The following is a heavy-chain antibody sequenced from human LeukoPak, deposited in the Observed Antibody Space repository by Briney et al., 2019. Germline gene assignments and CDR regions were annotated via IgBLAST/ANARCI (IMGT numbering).Heavy chain of an antibody. V-gene: IGHV3-23*01. CDR2: ISGSGGST. J-gene: IGHJ4*02. CDR3: AREPDSSGYSTFFDY. CDR1: GFTFSSYA. Sequence: GGSLRLSCAASGFTFSSYAMSWVRQAPGKGLEGVSAISGSGGSTYYADSVKGRFTISRDNSKNTLYLQMNSLRAEDTAVYYCAREPDSSGYSTFFDYWGQGTLVTVSS. D-gene: IGHD3-22*01.